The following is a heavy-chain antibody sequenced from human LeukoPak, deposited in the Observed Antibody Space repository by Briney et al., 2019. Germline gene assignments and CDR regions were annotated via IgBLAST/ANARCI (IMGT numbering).Heavy chain of an antibody. Sequence: GGSLRLSCAASGFTFSNAWMSWVRQAPGKGLEWVGRIKSKTDGGTTDYAAPVKGRFTISRDDSKNTLYLQMNSLRAEDTAVYYCAKDRRVRGVTPNHWGQGTLVTVSS. J-gene: IGHJ5*02. CDR2: IKSKTDGGTT. CDR1: GFTFSNAW. CDR3: AKDRRVRGVTPNH. V-gene: IGHV3-15*01. D-gene: IGHD3-10*01.